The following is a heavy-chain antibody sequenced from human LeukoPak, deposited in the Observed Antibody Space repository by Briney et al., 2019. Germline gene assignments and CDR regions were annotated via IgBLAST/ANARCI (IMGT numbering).Heavy chain of an antibody. Sequence: SETLSLTCTVSGGSISSYYWSWIRQLPGKGLEWIGYIYYSGSTNYNPSLKSRVTISVDTSKNQFSLKLSSVTAADTAVYYCARASCGGDCYSAHFDYWGQGTLVTVSS. D-gene: IGHD2-21*02. CDR3: ARASCGGDCYSAHFDY. CDR2: IYYSGST. J-gene: IGHJ4*02. CDR1: GGSISSYY. V-gene: IGHV4-59*01.